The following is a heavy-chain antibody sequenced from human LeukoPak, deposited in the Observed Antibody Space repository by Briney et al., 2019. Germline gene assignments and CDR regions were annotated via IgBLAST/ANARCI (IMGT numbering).Heavy chain of an antibody. Sequence: PGGSLRLSCAASGFTFSSYAMSWVRQAPGKGLEWVSAISGSGGSTYYADSVKGRFTISRDNSKNTLYLQMNSLRAEDTAVYYCARDAIEGSSWYGGHSYYFDYWGQGTLVTVSS. CDR2: ISGSGGST. CDR3: ARDAIEGSSWYGGHSYYFDY. D-gene: IGHD6-13*01. CDR1: GFTFSSYA. V-gene: IGHV3-23*01. J-gene: IGHJ4*02.